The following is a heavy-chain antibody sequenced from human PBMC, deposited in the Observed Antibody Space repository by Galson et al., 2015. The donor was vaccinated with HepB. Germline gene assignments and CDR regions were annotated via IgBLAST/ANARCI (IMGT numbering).Heavy chain of an antibody. J-gene: IGHJ5*02. CDR3: ARQREPITMVRGVIITSWFDP. CDR1: GYTFTGYY. V-gene: IGHV1-2*04. Sequence: SVKVSCKASGYTFTGYYMHWVRQAPGQGLEWMGWINPNSGGTNYAQKFQGWVTMTRDTSISTAYMELSRLKSEDTAVYYCARQREPITMVRGVIITSWFDPWGQGTLVTVSS. D-gene: IGHD3-10*01. CDR2: INPNSGGT.